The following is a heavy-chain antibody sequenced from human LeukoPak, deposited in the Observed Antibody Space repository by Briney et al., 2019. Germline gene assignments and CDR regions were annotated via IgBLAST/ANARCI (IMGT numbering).Heavy chain of an antibody. D-gene: IGHD3-22*01. CDR3: ARRGSGYGHDY. Sequence: GESLNISCKGSGYGFISYWLGWVGSMPGKGLEWMGIIYPGDSDTRYSPSFQGQVSVSADKSISTAYRQWSSLKATDTAMYYCARRGSGYGHDYWGRGTLVTVSS. J-gene: IGHJ4*02. V-gene: IGHV5-51*01. CDR2: IYPGDSDT. CDR1: GYGFISYW.